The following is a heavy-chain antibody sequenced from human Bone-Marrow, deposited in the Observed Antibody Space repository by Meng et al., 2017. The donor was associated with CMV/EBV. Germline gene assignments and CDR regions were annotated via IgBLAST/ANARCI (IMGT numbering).Heavy chain of an antibody. CDR2: IIPILRIA. J-gene: IGHJ5*02. V-gene: IGHV1-69*10. D-gene: IGHD6-6*01. CDR1: GGTFSNNA. CDR3: ARVGSLFSSSSDYWFDP. Sequence: SVKVSCKASGGTFSNNAISWVRQAPGQGLEWMGEIIPILRIANYAQKFQGRVTITADESTTTAYMELSSVTAADTAVYYCARVGSLFSSSSDYWFDPWGQGTLVTVSS.